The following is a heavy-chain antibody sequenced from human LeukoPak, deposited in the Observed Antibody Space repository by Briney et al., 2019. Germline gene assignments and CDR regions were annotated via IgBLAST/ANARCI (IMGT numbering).Heavy chain of an antibody. J-gene: IGHJ5*02. CDR3: ARDSMVRGVMAP. Sequence: SETLSLTCTVSGGSISSGGYSWSWIRQHPGKGLEWIGYIYYSGSTYYNPSLKSRVTISVDTSKNQFSLKLSSVTAADTAVYYCARDSMVRGVMAPWGQGTLVTVSS. CDR2: IYYSGST. V-gene: IGHV4-31*03. CDR1: GGSISSGGYS. D-gene: IGHD3-10*01.